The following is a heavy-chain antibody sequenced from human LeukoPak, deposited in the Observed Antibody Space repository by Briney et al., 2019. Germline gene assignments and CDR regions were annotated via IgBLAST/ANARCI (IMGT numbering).Heavy chain of an antibody. CDR1: GFTFSSYG. Sequence: GGTLRLSCAASGFTFSSYGMSWVRQAPGKGLEWVSAISGSGGSTYYADSLKGRFTISRDNSKNTLYLQMNSLRVEDTAVYFCAKDNLVGNFDYWGQGTLVTVSS. V-gene: IGHV3-23*01. CDR3: AKDNLVGNFDY. J-gene: IGHJ4*02. CDR2: ISGSGGST. D-gene: IGHD1-26*01.